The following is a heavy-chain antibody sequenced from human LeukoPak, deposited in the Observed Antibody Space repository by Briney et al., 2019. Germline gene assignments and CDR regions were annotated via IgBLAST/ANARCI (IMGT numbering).Heavy chain of an antibody. CDR3: AKDLYGLDWFDP. D-gene: IGHD2-8*01. CDR1: GFTFSDYY. V-gene: IGHV3-11*04. Sequence: GGSLRLSCAASGFTFSDYYMSWIRQAPGKGLEWVSYIGSSGSDIYYADSVKGRFTISRDNAKNSLYLQMNSLRAEDTAVYYCAKDLYGLDWFDPWGQGTLVTVSS. J-gene: IGHJ5*02. CDR2: IGSSGSDI.